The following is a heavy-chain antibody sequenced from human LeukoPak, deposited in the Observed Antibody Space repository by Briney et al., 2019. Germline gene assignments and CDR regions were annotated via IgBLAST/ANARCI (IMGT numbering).Heavy chain of an antibody. Sequence: SETLSLTCTVSGGSISTYYWTWIRQPPGKGLEWIVYIYHSGSTNYNPSLKSRVTISVDTSKNQFSLKLSSVTAADTGVYYCARESVRPYFDYWGQGTLVTVSS. J-gene: IGHJ4*02. V-gene: IGHV4-59*12. D-gene: IGHD2-8*01. CDR1: GGSISTYY. CDR3: ARESVRPYFDY. CDR2: IYHSGST.